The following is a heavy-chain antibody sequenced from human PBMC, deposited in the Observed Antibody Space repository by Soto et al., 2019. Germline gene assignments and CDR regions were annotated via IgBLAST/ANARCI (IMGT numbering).Heavy chain of an antibody. Sequence: QVQLVESGGGVVQPGRSLRLSCAASGFTFSSYGMHWVRQAPGKGLEWVAVIWFDGSNKYYEDSVKGRFTISRDNSKNXXXXXXHXXXXXXTAXYYCAXVGITGTTFRGFDYWGQGTLVTVSS. V-gene: IGHV3-33*01. CDR3: AXVGITGTTFRGFDY. CDR2: IWFDGSNK. D-gene: IGHD1-20*01. CDR1: GFTFSSYG. J-gene: IGHJ4*02.